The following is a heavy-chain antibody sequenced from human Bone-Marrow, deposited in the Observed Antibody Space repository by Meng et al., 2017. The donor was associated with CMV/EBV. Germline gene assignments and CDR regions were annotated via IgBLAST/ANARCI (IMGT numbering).Heavy chain of an antibody. Sequence: SETLSLTCTVSGASITTSSYYWGWIRQPPGRGLEWIGSIYHSGTTYYNPSLKSRVSISVDTSKSQFSLRLRSVGAADTAVYYCAKYSAGFGERLNWFDPWSQGTLVTVSS. J-gene: IGHJ5*02. V-gene: IGHV4-39*07. D-gene: IGHD3-10*01. CDR3: AKYSAGFGERLNWFDP. CDR1: GASITTSSYY. CDR2: IYHSGTT.